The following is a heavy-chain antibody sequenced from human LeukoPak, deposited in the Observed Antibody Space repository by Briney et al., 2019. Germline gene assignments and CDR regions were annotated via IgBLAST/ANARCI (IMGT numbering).Heavy chain of an antibody. J-gene: IGHJ4*02. CDR3: AREKSEGMGYFDY. CDR1: GGSFSGYY. Sequence: SETLSLTCAVYGGSFSGYYWSWIRQPPGKGLEWIGEINHSGSTNYNPSLKSRVTMSVDTSKNQFSLKLSSVTAADTAVYYCAREKSEGMGYFDYWGQGTLVTVSS. V-gene: IGHV4-34*01. CDR2: INHSGST. D-gene: IGHD3-10*01.